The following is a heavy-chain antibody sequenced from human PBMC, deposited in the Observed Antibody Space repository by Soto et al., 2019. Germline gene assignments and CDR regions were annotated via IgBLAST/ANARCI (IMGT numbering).Heavy chain of an antibody. J-gene: IGHJ6*02. V-gene: IGHV4-30-2*01. Sequence: SETLSLTCAVSGGSISSGGYSWSWIRQPPGKGLEWIGYIYQSGSTYYNPSLKSRVTISVDRSRNQFSLKLSSVTAADTAVYFCATQSYSNSGAYYYGMDVWGQGTTVTVSS. CDR2: IYQSGST. D-gene: IGHD4-4*01. CDR3: ATQSYSNSGAYYYGMDV. CDR1: GGSISSGGYS.